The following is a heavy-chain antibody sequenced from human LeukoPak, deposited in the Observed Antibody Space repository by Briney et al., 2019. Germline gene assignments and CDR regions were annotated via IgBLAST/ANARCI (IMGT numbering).Heavy chain of an antibody. V-gene: IGHV4-34*01. D-gene: IGHD6-13*01. CDR1: GGSFSGYY. CDR3: AGSFSSWYYFDY. CDR2: INHSGST. J-gene: IGHJ4*02. Sequence: SETLSLTCAVYGGSFSGYYWSWIRQPPGKGLEWIGEINHSGSTNYNPSLKSRVTISVDTSKNQFSLKLSSVTAADTAVYYCAGSFSSWYYFDYWGQGTLVTVSS.